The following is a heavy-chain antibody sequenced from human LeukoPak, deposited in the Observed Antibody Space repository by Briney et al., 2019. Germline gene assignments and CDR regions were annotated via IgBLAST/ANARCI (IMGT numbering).Heavy chain of an antibody. D-gene: IGHD3-10*01. J-gene: IGHJ4*02. V-gene: IGHV3-53*01. Sequence: GGSLRLSCAASGFPFSAYWVHWVRQAPGKGLEWVSVLYSGGGSNYADSVKGRFTISRDNSKNALYIQMNNLRAEDTAVYYCARRGEGRSFDYWGQGTLVTVS. CDR3: ARRGEGRSFDY. CDR1: GFPFSAYW. CDR2: LYSGGGS.